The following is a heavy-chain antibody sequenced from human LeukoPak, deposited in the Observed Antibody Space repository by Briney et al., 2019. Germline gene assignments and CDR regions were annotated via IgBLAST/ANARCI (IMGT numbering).Heavy chain of an antibody. J-gene: IGHJ4*02. D-gene: IGHD3-22*01. CDR3: ARGLDYDSSGYYYAGVGY. Sequence: SETLSLTCTVSGVSFSSSYSYWGWIRQPPGKGLEWIGEIYHSGSTNYNPSLKSRVTISVDKSKNQFSLKLSSVTAADTAVYYCARGLDYDSSGYYYAGVGYWGQGTLVTVSS. V-gene: IGHV4-39*07. CDR2: IYHSGST. CDR1: GVSFSSSYSY.